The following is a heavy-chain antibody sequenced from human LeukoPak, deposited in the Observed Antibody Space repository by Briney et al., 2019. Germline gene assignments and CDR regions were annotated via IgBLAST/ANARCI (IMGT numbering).Heavy chain of an antibody. CDR3: AMVDTAMVTWDYYYYYGMDV. D-gene: IGHD5-18*01. Sequence: GGSLSLSCAASGFTFSSYAMSWVRQAPGKGLEWVSAISGSGGSTYYADSVKGRFTISRDNSKNTLYLQMNSLRAEDTAVYYCAMVDTAMVTWDYYYYYGMDVWGQGTTVTVSS. CDR2: ISGSGGST. J-gene: IGHJ6*02. V-gene: IGHV3-23*01. CDR1: GFTFSSYA.